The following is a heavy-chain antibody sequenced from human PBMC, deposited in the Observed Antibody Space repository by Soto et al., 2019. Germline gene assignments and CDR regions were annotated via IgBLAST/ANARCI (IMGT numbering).Heavy chain of an antibody. CDR1: GFTFSSYA. Sequence: GGSLRLSCAASGFTFSSYAMHWVRQAPGKGLEWVAVISYDGSNKYYADSVKGRFTISRDNSKNTLYLQMNSLRAEDTAVYYCAREYGHYYCSEPYYYYRKDVCGQGTTVTVS. D-gene: IGHD3-10*01. CDR2: ISYDGSNK. V-gene: IGHV3-30-3*01. CDR3: AREYGHYYCSEPYYYYRKDV. J-gene: IGHJ6*02.